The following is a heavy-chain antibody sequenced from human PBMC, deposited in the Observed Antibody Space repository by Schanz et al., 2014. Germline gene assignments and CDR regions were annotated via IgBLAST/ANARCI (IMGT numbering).Heavy chain of an antibody. CDR3: ARGGDYIVVLVAVTREYYYHAMDV. D-gene: IGHD2-15*01. CDR2: ISADNGNT. Sequence: QVQLVQSGAEVKKPGSSVKVSCKASGGTFSSYAFSWVRQAPGQGLEWMGWISADNGNTNYAQRLQGRVTMATDTSTSTAYMELRSLRSDDTAVYYCARGGDYIVVLVAVTREYYYHAMDVWGQGTLVTVSS. V-gene: IGHV1-18*01. CDR1: GGTFSSYA. J-gene: IGHJ6*02.